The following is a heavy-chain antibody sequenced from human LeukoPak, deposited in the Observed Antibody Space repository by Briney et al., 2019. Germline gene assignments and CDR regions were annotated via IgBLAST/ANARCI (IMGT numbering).Heavy chain of an antibody. CDR1: GGSISSYY. CDR3: ARYLGYSDSSGYLPNWFDP. Sequence: SETPSLTCTVSGGSISSYYWSWIRQPPGKGLEWIGYIYYIGSTNYNPSLKSRVTISVVTSKNQVSLKLSSVTAADTAVYYCARYLGYSDSSGYLPNWFDPWGQGTLVTVSS. CDR2: IYYIGST. J-gene: IGHJ5*02. D-gene: IGHD3-22*01. V-gene: IGHV4-59*01.